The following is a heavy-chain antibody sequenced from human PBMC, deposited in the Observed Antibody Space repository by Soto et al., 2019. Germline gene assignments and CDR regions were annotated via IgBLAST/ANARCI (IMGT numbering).Heavy chain of an antibody. CDR1: GGSISSYY. Sequence: TSETLSLTCTVSGGSISSYYWSWIRQPAGKGLEWIGRIYASGSTNYNPSLKSRVTMSVDTSKNQFSLKLSSVTAADTAVYYCAREGSGSFDYWRQRTLVTVSS. CDR3: AREGSGSFDY. V-gene: IGHV4-4*07. J-gene: IGHJ4*02. CDR2: IYASGST. D-gene: IGHD6-25*01.